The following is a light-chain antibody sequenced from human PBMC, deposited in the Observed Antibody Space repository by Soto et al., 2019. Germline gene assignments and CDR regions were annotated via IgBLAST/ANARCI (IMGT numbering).Light chain of an antibody. V-gene: IGKV3-20*01. CDR2: GAS. J-gene: IGKJ1*01. CDR1: QSVDSAF. CDR3: QQYASSLT. Sequence: EIVLTQSPGSLSLSLGERATLSCRASQSVDSAFFAWYQQKPGQPPRLLMYGASRRATGIPDRFSGSGSGTDCTLTISRLEPEDFVVYYCQQYASSLTFGKGIKVEI.